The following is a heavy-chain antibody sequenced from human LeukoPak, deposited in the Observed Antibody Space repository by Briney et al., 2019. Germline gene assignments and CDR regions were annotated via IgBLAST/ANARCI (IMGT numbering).Heavy chain of an antibody. J-gene: IGHJ3*02. D-gene: IGHD5-24*01. Sequence: GASVKVSCKASGYTFTSYAISWVRQAPGQGLEWMGGIIPIFGTANYAQKFQGRVTITADESTSTAYMELSSLRSEDTAVYYCATERRHVEMATIKSADAFDIWGQGTMVTVSS. CDR3: ATERRHVEMATIKSADAFDI. CDR1: GYTFTSYA. V-gene: IGHV1-69*13. CDR2: IIPIFGTA.